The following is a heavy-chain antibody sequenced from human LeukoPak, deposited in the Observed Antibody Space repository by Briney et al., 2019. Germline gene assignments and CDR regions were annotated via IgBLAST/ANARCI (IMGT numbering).Heavy chain of an antibody. Sequence: SETLSLTCSVSGYSISSGKYWAWIRQTPGKGLEWIGSIYESGSTYYTPSLKSRVTMSVDTSKNQFSLSLTSVTAADTAVYFCARGPGISGDHIYPDYWGQGIRVTVS. D-gene: IGHD2-21*01. CDR1: GYSISSGKY. J-gene: IGHJ4*02. V-gene: IGHV4-38-2*02. CDR3: ARGPGISGDHIYPDY. CDR2: IYESGST.